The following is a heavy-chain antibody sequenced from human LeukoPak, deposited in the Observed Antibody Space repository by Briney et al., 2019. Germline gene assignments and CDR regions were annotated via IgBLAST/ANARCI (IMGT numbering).Heavy chain of an antibody. CDR3: ARAVGKQWLMTYYYYYMDV. D-gene: IGHD6-19*01. CDR1: GFTFSSYW. V-gene: IGHV3-7*01. Sequence: GGSLRLSCAASGFTFSSYWMSWVRQAPGKGLEWVANIKQDGSEKYYVDPVKGRFTISRDNAKNSLYLQMNSLRAEDTAVYYCARAVGKQWLMTYYYYYMDVWGKGTTVTVSS. J-gene: IGHJ6*03. CDR2: IKQDGSEK.